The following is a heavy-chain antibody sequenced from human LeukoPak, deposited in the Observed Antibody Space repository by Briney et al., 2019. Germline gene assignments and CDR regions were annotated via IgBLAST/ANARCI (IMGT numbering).Heavy chain of an antibody. CDR3: ARTYYDYVWGSYRPGYFDY. CDR1: GGTFSSYA. D-gene: IGHD3-16*02. J-gene: IGHJ4*02. CDR2: IIPIFGTA. Sequence: SVKVSCKASGGTFSSYAISWVRQAPGQGLEWMGGIIPIFGTANYAQKFQGRVTITTDESTSTAYMELSSLRSGDTAVYYCARTYYDYVWGSYRPGYFDYWGQGTLVTVSS. V-gene: IGHV1-69*05.